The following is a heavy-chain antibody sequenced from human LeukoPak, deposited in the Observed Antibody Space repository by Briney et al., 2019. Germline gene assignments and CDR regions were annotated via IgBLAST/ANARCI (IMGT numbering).Heavy chain of an antibody. CDR1: GGTFTSYG. D-gene: IGHD3-22*01. Sequence: ASVKVSCKASGGTFTSYGISWVRQAPGQELEWMGWISAYNGNTNYAQKLQGRVTMTTDTSTSTAYMELRSLRSDDTAVYYCARDNPAGLYYYDSSVYAFDIWGQGTMVTVSS. CDR2: ISAYNGNT. V-gene: IGHV1-18*01. J-gene: IGHJ3*02. CDR3: ARDNPAGLYYYDSSVYAFDI.